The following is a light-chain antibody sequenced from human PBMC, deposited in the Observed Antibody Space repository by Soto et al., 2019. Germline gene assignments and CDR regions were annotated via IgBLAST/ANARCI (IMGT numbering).Light chain of an antibody. CDR2: DAS. Sequence: DIQMTQSPSSLSASVGDRVTITCQASQDISNYLNWYQQKPGKAPKLLIYDASNLETGVPSRFSGSGSGTDFTFTISSLQPEDTATYYCQQYDNLLLTFGGGTTVEIK. J-gene: IGKJ4*01. CDR1: QDISNY. CDR3: QQYDNLLLT. V-gene: IGKV1-33*01.